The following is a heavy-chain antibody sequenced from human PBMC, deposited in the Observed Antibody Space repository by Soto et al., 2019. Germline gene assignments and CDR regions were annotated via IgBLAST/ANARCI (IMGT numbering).Heavy chain of an antibody. CDR1: GGSISSYY. D-gene: IGHD2-2*01. Sequence: SETLSLTCTVSGGSISSYYWSWIRQPPGKGLEWIGYIYYSGSTNYNPSLKSRVTISVDTSKNQFSLKLSSVTAADTAVYYCARGGRGVPAAIWPDEEKPSWVFDYWGQGTLVTVSS. CDR2: IYYSGST. CDR3: ARGGRGVPAAIWPDEEKPSWVFDY. J-gene: IGHJ4*02. V-gene: IGHV4-59*01.